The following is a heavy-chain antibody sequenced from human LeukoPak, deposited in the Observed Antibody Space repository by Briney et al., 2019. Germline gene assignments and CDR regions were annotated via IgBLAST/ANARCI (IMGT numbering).Heavy chain of an antibody. CDR2: ISAYNGNT. CDR3: ARRIRLYYYYYMDV. V-gene: IGHV1-18*01. D-gene: IGHD2-21*01. J-gene: IGHJ6*03. CDR1: GYTFTSYG. Sequence: ASVKVSCKASGYTFTSYGISWVRQAPGQGLEWMGWISAYNGNTNYAQKLQGRVTMTTDTSTSTAYMELRSLRSDDTAVYYCARRIRLYYYYYMDVWGKGTTVTISS.